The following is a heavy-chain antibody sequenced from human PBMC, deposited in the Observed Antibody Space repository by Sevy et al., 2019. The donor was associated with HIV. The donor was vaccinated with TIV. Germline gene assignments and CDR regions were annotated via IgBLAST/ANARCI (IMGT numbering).Heavy chain of an antibody. Sequence: GGSLRLSCAASGFTFSSYSMNWVRQAPGKGLEWVSYISSSSSTIYYADSVKGRFTISRDNAKNSLYLQMNSLRAEDTAVYYCARDKKGHGYGDYSVAFDIWGQGTMVTVSS. J-gene: IGHJ3*02. D-gene: IGHD4-17*01. CDR2: ISSSSSTI. CDR1: GFTFSSYS. CDR3: ARDKKGHGYGDYSVAFDI. V-gene: IGHV3-48*01.